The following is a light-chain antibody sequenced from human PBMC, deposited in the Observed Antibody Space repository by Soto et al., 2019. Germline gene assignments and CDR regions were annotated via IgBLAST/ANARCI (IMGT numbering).Light chain of an antibody. J-gene: IGKJ1*01. CDR2: DVS. CDR3: QPYNNN. Sequence: DIQMTQSPSTLSGSVGDRVTSTCLPSQTISSCLAWYQQTPGKAPKVLIYDVSTLGSGVPSTFSSSGSGTEFTLTISSLQPDDFATYYWQPYNNNFGQGTKVDIK. CDR1: QTISSC. V-gene: IGKV1-5*01.